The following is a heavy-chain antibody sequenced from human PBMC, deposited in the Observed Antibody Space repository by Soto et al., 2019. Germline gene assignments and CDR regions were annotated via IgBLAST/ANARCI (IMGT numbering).Heavy chain of an antibody. J-gene: IGHJ1*01. CDR2: ISSSSTTI. D-gene: IGHD4-17*01. V-gene: IGHV3-48*01. Sequence: EVQLVESGGGLVQPGGSLRLSCAASGFTFSTYSMNWVRQAPGKGLEWVSYISSSSTTIYYADSVKGRFTISRDNAKNSLYLQMNSRRAEDTAVYYWARGLYGDPREYSQYWGQGTLVTVSS. CDR1: GFTFSTYS. CDR3: ARGLYGDPREYSQY.